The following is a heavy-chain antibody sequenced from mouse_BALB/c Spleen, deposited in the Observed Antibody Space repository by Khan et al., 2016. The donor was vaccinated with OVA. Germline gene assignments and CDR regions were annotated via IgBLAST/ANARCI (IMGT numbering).Heavy chain of an antibody. Sequence: QVQLKQSGPGLVAPSQSLSIICTVSGFSLTNYGVHWVRQPPGKGLEWLGVMWAGGSTNYISALMSRLSISIENSKSQVFLKMNSLQTDETAMYYCARPYYGSAWFAYWGQGTLVTVSA. CDR1: GFSLTNYG. J-gene: IGHJ3*01. D-gene: IGHD1-1*01. CDR2: MWAGGST. CDR3: ARPYYGSAWFAY. V-gene: IGHV2-9*02.